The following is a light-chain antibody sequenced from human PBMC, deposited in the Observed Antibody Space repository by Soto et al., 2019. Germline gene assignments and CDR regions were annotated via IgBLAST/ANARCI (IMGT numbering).Light chain of an antibody. J-gene: IGLJ2*01. CDR2: DNT. V-gene: IGLV1-40*01. Sequence: QSALSQPPSVSGAPGQRVTISCIGSNSNLGAGFVLHWYQQLPGTVPRLLIYDNTNRPSGVPDRFSGSKSGTSASLAITGLQAEDEADYFCQSYDTSLGGEVVFGGGPKLTVL. CDR1: NSNLGAGFV. CDR3: QSYDTSLGGEVV.